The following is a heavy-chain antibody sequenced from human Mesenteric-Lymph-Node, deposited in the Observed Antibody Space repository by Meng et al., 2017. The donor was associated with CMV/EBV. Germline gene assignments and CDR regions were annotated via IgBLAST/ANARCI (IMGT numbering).Heavy chain of an antibody. CDR2: VYYTGTT. J-gene: IGHJ4*02. CDR3: ARLFDN. V-gene: IGHV4-59*04. Sequence: SETLSLTCTVSGASISSYYWSWIRQPPGKGLEWIGSVYYTGTTYYNPSLTTRVTMSVDTSKNQFSLRLNSVTAADTAVYHCARLFDNWGQGTLVTVSS. CDR1: GASISSYY. D-gene: IGHD2-21*02.